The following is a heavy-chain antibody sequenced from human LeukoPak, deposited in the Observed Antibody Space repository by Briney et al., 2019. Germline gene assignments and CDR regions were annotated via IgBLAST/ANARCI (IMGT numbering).Heavy chain of an antibody. V-gene: IGHV3-7*03. Sequence: GGSLRLSCAASGFTFSSHWMSWVRQAPGKGLEWVANIKQDGSEKYYVDSVKGRFTISRDNAKNSLYLQMNSLRAEDTAVYYCAREELLWFGDPNWFDPWGQGTLVTVSS. D-gene: IGHD3-10*01. CDR3: AREELLWFGDPNWFDP. CDR2: IKQDGSEK. J-gene: IGHJ5*02. CDR1: GFTFSSHW.